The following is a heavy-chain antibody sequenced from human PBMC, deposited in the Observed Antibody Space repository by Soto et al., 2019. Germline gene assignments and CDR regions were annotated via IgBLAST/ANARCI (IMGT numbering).Heavy chain of an antibody. V-gene: IGHV1-8*01. CDR1: GYSFTSYD. CDR2: MNPKSFNT. J-gene: IGHJ5*02. D-gene: IGHD6-25*01. Sequence: ASVKVSCKASGYSFTSYDINWVRQATGQELEWMGWMNPKSFNTGYAQKFQGRVTLTMDTSISTAYMELNNLRSEDTAVYYCARAAASLDPWGQGTLVTVSS. CDR3: ARAAASLDP.